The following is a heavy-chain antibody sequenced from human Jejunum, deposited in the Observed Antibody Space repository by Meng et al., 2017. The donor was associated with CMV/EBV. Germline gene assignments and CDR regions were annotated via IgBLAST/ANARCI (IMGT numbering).Heavy chain of an antibody. D-gene: IGHD3-22*01. V-gene: IGHV4-34*01. CDR2: INHSGST. CDR1: GGSVSGYY. CDR3: AREGIVASWFDP. Sequence: LTCAVYGGSVSGYYWSWIRQPPGKGLEWIGEINHSGSTNYNPSLKSRVTISVDTSKNQFSLKLSSVTAADTAVYYCAREGIVASWFDPWGQGTLVTVSS. J-gene: IGHJ5*02.